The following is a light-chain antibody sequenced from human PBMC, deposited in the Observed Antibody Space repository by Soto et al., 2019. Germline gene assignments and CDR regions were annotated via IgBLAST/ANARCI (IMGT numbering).Light chain of an antibody. V-gene: IGKV1-17*01. CDR2: DAS. CDR1: QDIGND. J-gene: IGKJ1*01. CDR3: QQYTNTNNPWM. Sequence: IQVTQSPSSLSASVGDRITITCRASQDIGNDLGWYQQKPGKAPKLLVYDASTLQSGVASRFSGSGSGTEFTLIISGLQPDDSATYYCQQYTNTNNPWMFGQGTKVDIK.